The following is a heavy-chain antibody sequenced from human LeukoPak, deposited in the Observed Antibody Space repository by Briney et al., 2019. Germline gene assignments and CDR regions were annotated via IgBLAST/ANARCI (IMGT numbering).Heavy chain of an antibody. J-gene: IGHJ5*02. CDR2: INPTGDST. CDR1: GYTFTNYY. V-gene: IGHV1-46*01. CDR3: ARVAIAAAGMWFWFDP. D-gene: IGHD6-13*01. Sequence: ASVKVSCKASGYTFTNYYIHWVRQAPGQGLEWMGIINPTGDSTSYAQKFQARVTMTRDTSTNTVYMELSSLRSEDTAVYYCARVAIAAAGMWFWFDPWGQGTLVTVPS.